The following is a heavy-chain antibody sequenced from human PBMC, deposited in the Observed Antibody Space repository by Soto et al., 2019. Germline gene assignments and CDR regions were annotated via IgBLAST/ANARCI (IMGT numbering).Heavy chain of an antibody. CDR1: GASISGFY. D-gene: IGHD1-1*01. Sequence: PSETLSLTCTVSGASISGFYWSWIRKSAGKGLEWIGRIYATGTTDYNPSLKSRVMMSVDTSNKQFSLKLRSVTAADTAVYYCVRDGTKTLRDWFDPWGQGISVTVS. CDR3: VRDGTKTLRDWFDP. V-gene: IGHV4-4*07. CDR2: IYATGTT. J-gene: IGHJ5*02.